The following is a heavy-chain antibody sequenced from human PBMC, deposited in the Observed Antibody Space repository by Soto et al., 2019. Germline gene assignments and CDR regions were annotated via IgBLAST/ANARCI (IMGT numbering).Heavy chain of an antibody. V-gene: IGHV3-23*01. CDR3: ARWSTDSYPGSRIFDF. J-gene: IGHJ4*02. CDR2: ITNNEGDT. D-gene: IGHD3-10*01. Sequence: PGGSLTLACGASGITVGSRAMSWVRQAPGAGLEWISTITNNEGDTKYADFVRRRLNISRNNSKNTLYLQMSRLIAEDSAVYFRARWSTDSYPGSRIFDFWGRGTLVTVSS. CDR1: GITVGSRA.